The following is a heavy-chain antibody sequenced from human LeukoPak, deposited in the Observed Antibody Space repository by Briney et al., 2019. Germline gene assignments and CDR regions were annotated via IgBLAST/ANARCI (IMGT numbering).Heavy chain of an antibody. Sequence: GGSLRLSCAASGFTFSSYAMSWVRQAPGKGLEWVSAISGSGGSTYYADSVKGRFTISRDNSKNTLYLQMNSLSAEDTAVYYCARDIAAAGTGRTEYWGQGTLVTVSS. J-gene: IGHJ4*02. CDR2: ISGSGGST. CDR3: ARDIAAAGTGRTEY. V-gene: IGHV3-23*01. D-gene: IGHD6-13*01. CDR1: GFTFSSYA.